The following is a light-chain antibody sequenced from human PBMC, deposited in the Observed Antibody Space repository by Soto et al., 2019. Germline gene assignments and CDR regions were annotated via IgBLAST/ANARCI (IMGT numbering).Light chain of an antibody. J-gene: IGKJ3*01. CDR3: QQSFSTFFT. Sequence: DIQMTQSRASLSASVGDSVTITCRASQSINTYLNWYQQKPGKAPKLLIFAGSTLQSGVPSRFNGSGSGTHFTLAISSLQPEDFATYYCQQSFSTFFTFGPGTKVDIK. CDR2: AGS. V-gene: IGKV1-39*01. CDR1: QSINTY.